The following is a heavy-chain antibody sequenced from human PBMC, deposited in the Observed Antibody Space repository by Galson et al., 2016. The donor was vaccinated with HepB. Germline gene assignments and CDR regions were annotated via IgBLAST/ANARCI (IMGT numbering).Heavy chain of an antibody. CDR2: IYYSGST. V-gene: IGHV4-31*03. CDR3: ARSRPSSAWSLGRYRYGMDV. J-gene: IGHJ6*04. Sequence: TLSLTCTVSGGYIGSDGSYWSWLRHHPGTGLQWIGYIYYSGSTYFNRSLASRAFMSVDTSRNQFSLKLYSVTAADAAVYYCARSRPSSAWSLGRYRYGMDVWGKGTTVSVSS. CDR1: GGYIGSDGSY. D-gene: IGHD3-10*01.